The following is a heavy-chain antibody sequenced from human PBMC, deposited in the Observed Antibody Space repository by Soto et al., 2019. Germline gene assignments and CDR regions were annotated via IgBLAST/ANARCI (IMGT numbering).Heavy chain of an antibody. D-gene: IGHD2-2*02. J-gene: IGHJ6*02. CDR3: ARHSRGIVVVPGAIRYFYYGMDV. V-gene: IGHV5-51*01. CDR1: GFSFNNYW. Sequence: PGESLKISCKGSGFSFNNYWIGWVRQMPGKGLGLVGIIYPGDSNIRYSPSFLGQVTISADKSISTAYLQWSSLKASDTAMYYCARHSRGIVVVPGAIRYFYYGMDVWGQGTTVTVSS. CDR2: IYPGDSNI.